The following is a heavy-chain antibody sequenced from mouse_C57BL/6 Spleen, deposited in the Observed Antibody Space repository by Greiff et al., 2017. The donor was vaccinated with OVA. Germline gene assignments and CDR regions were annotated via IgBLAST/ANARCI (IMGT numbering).Heavy chain of an antibody. CDR3: ARHRYYGNYDAMDY. CDR1: GFTFSSYG. V-gene: IGHV5-6*01. CDR2: ISSGGSYT. Sequence: EVKLMESGGDLVKPGGSLKLSCAASGFTFSSYGMSWVRHTPDKRLEWVATISSGGSYTYYPDSVKGRFTISRDNAKNTLYLQMSSLKSEDTAMYYCARHRYYGNYDAMDYWGQGTSVTVSS. J-gene: IGHJ4*01. D-gene: IGHD2-1*01.